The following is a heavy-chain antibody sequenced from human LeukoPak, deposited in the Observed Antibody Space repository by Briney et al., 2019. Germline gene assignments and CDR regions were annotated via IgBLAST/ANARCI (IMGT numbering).Heavy chain of an antibody. D-gene: IGHD6-19*01. Sequence: ASVKVSCKASGYTFINYDINWVRQATGQGLEWMGWMNPNGTNTGYTQNFQGRVTMTRDTSINTAYMELSNLRPEDTAVYYCAKGYSSGWYSRGYFQHWGQGTLVTVSS. CDR3: AKGYSSGWYSRGYFQH. J-gene: IGHJ1*01. CDR2: MNPNGTNT. CDR1: GYTFINYD. V-gene: IGHV1-8*01.